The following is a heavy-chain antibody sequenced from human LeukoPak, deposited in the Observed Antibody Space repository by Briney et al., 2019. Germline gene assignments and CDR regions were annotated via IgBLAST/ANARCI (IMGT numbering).Heavy chain of an antibody. J-gene: IGHJ5*02. V-gene: IGHV3-9*01. CDR1: GFTFDDYA. CDR2: ITWNSGSI. CDR3: ARNIGSGYNLGCWFDP. Sequence: GGSLRLSCAASGFTFDDYAMHWVRHAPGKGLEWVSGITWNSGSIAYADSVKGRFTISRDNAKNSLYLQMNSLRAEDTAAYYCARNIGSGYNLGCWFDPWGQGTLVTVSS. D-gene: IGHD5-24*01.